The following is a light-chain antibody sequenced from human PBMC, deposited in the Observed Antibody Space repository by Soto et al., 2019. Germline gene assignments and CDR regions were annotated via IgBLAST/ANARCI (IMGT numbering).Light chain of an antibody. CDR3: QQLNSYPLIT. CDR1: QGISSY. CDR2: AAS. V-gene: IGKV1-9*01. J-gene: IGKJ5*01. Sequence: DIQLTQSPSFLSASVGDRVTITCRASQGISSYLAWYQQKPGKAPKLLIYAASTLQSGVPSRFSGSGSGTEFTLTISSRQPEDFATYYCQQLNSYPLITFGQGTRLEIK.